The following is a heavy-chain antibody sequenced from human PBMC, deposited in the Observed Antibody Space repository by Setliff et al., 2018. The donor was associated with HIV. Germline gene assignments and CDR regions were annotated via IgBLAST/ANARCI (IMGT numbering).Heavy chain of an antibody. J-gene: IGHJ4*02. CDR2: ISSSGNSI. V-gene: IGHV3-48*01. D-gene: IGHD3-10*01. CDR1: GFTFSSYS. CDR3: VRDWLVREIIAVYYFDH. Sequence: GESLRLSCAASGFTFSSYSMNWVRQAPGKGLEWVSYISSSGNSIYYADSVKGRFSISRDNAKNSLYLQMNSLRAEDTAVYYCVRDWLVREIIAVYYFDHWGQGTLVTVSS.